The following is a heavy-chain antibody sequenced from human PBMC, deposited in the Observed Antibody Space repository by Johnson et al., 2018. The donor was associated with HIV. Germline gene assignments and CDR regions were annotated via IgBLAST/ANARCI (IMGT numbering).Heavy chain of an antibody. CDR1: GFIFSNQW. Sequence: QVQLVESGGGLVQPGGSLRLSCAASGFIFSNQWMSWVRQAPGRGLEWVSYIRSSGSTIYYADSVKGRFTISRDNAKNSLYLQMNSLRAEDTAVYYCAREMRWPSKAAFDIWGQGTMVTVSS. CDR3: AREMRWPSKAAFDI. CDR2: IRSSGSTI. D-gene: IGHD5-24*01. J-gene: IGHJ3*02. V-gene: IGHV3-11*04.